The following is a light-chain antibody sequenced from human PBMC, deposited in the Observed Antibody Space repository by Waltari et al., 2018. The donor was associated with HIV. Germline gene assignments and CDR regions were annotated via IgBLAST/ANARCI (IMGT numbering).Light chain of an antibody. J-gene: IGLJ2*01. CDR2: EDN. CDR3: QSYDSSNVV. CDR1: SGSIASNY. Sequence: NFMLTQPHSVSESPGKTVTISCTRGSGSIASNYVQWYQQRPGSSPTTVIYEDNQRPSGVPDRVSGSIDSSSNSASLTISGLKTEDEADYYCQSYDSSNVVFGGGTKLTVL. V-gene: IGLV6-57*01.